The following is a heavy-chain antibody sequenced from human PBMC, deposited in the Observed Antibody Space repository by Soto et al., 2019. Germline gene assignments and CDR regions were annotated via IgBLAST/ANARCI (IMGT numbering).Heavy chain of an antibody. Sequence: PSETLSLTCTVSGGSISSSSYYWGWIRQPPGKGLEWIGSIYYSGSTYYNPSLKSRVTISVDTSKNQFSLKLSSVTAADTAVYYCARRGSGRYSDYWGQGTLVTVSS. CDR1: GGSISSSSYY. D-gene: IGHD3-10*01. V-gene: IGHV4-39*01. CDR3: ARRGSGRYSDY. J-gene: IGHJ4*02. CDR2: IYYSGST.